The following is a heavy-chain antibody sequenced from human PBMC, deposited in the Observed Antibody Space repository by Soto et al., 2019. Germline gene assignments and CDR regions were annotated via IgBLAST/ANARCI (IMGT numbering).Heavy chain of an antibody. V-gene: IGHV1-2*04. CDR3: ARDNCISTSCQGYYYYGMDV. CDR2: INPNSGGT. CDR1: GYTFTGYY. Sequence: ASVKVSCKASGYTFTGYYMHWVRQAPGQGLEWMGWINPNSGGTNYAQKFQGWVTMTRDTSISTAYMELSRLRSDDTAVYYCARDNCISTSCQGYYYYGMDVWGQGTTVTSP. D-gene: IGHD2-2*01. J-gene: IGHJ6*02.